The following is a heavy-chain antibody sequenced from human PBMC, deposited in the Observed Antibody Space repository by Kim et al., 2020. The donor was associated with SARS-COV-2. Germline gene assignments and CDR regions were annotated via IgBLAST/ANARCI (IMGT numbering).Heavy chain of an antibody. CDR2: IFYSGST. CDR3: AGLYYSGWSGGNFDY. V-gene: IGHV4-59*08. Sequence: SETLSLTCTVSGGSISSYYWSWIRQPPGKGLEWIGYIFYSGSTNYNPSLKSRVTISVDTSKNQFSLRLSSVTAADTAVYYCAGLYYSGWSGGNFDYWGQGTLVTVSS. D-gene: IGHD6-19*01. CDR1: GGSISSYY. J-gene: IGHJ4*02.